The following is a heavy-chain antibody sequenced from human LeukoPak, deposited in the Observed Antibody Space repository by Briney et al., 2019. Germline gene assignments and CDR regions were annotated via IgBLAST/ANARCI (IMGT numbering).Heavy chain of an antibody. J-gene: IGHJ3*02. CDR1: GGSMNSYY. V-gene: IGHV4-59*01. CDR2: IYYTGTT. Sequence: SETLSLTCTVSGGSMNSYYWSWIRQPPGKGLEWAGNIYYTGTTSYNPSLTSRVIISLDTSKNQFSLKLSSVTAADTAVYYCARDRGSSWRYDAFDIWGQGTMVTVSS. CDR3: ARDRGSSWRYDAFDI. D-gene: IGHD6-13*01.